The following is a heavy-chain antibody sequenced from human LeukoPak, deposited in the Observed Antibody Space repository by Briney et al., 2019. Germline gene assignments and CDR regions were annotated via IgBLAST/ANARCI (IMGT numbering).Heavy chain of an antibody. Sequence: ASVKVSCKASVYTFTSYGISWVRQAPGQGLEWMGWISAYNGNTNYAQKLQGRVTMTTDTSTSTAYMELRSLRSDDTAVYYCASTSLLWFGFDPWGQGTLVTVSS. CDR3: ASTSLLWFGFDP. CDR2: ISAYNGNT. J-gene: IGHJ5*02. D-gene: IGHD3-10*01. CDR1: VYTFTSYG. V-gene: IGHV1-18*01.